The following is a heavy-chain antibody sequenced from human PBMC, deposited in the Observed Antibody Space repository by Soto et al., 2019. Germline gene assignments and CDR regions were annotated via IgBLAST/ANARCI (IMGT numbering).Heavy chain of an antibody. D-gene: IGHD3-10*02. V-gene: IGHV5-10-1*01. CDR3: TIVRVADSALDH. CDR1: GYTFSADW. Sequence: GESLKISCKASGYTFSADWITWVRQMPGKGLEWVGRIHPSDSSADYGPSFGGHVSISVDKTINTVYLHMSNLRAEDTAMYYCTIVRVADSALDHWGQGTLVTVSS. CDR2: IHPSDSSA. J-gene: IGHJ4*02.